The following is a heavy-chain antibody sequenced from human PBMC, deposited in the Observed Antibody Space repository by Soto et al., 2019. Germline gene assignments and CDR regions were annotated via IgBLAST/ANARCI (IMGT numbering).Heavy chain of an antibody. Sequence: PSETLSLTXTVSGASISGFYWSWIRKSAGKGLEWIGRIYATGTTDYNPSLKSRVMMSVDTSKNQFSLKLRSVTAADTAVYYCARQSPDYLGSVGWFDPWGQGTLVTVSS. CDR2: IYATGTT. V-gene: IGHV4-4*07. J-gene: IGHJ5*02. CDR3: ARQSPDYLGSVGWFDP. CDR1: GASISGFY. D-gene: IGHD1-26*01.